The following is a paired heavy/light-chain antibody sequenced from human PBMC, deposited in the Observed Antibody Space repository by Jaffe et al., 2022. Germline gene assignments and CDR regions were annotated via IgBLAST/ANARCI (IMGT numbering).Heavy chain of an antibody. J-gene: IGHJ3*02. CDR2: IDWDDDK. CDR1: GFSLTTTGMC. CDR3: ARTPRVQAVPNLADAFDI. V-gene: IGHV2-70*01. Sequence: QVTLRESGPALVKPTQTLTLTCTFSGFSLTTTGMCVSWIRQPPGKALEWLALIDWDDDKYYSTSLKTRLTISRDTSKNQVVLTMTNMDPEDTATYYCARTPRVQAVPNLADAFDIWGQGTMVTVSS. D-gene: IGHD1-1*01.
Light chain of an antibody. CDR1: SSDVGSYNL. CDR3: SSYAGSSTFV. J-gene: IGLJ1*01. V-gene: IGLV2-23*01. Sequence: QSALTQPASVSGSPGQSITMSCTGTSSDVGSYNLVSWYQQRPGKAPKLVICEDSKRPSGVSNRFSGSKSGNTASLTISGLQAEDEADYYCSSYAGSSTFVFGTGTKVTVL. CDR2: EDS.